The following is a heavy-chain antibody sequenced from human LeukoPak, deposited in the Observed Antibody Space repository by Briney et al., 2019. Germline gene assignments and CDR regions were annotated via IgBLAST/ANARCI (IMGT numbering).Heavy chain of an antibody. V-gene: IGHV1-2*02. CDR1: GYTFTGYY. J-gene: IGHJ4*02. Sequence: GASVKVSCKASGYTFTGYYKHWVRQAPGQGLEWMGWINPNSGGTNYAQKFQGRVTMTRDTSISTAYMELSRLRSDDTAVYYCARGEVRYSSSPPGRYWGQGTLVTVSS. D-gene: IGHD6-6*01. CDR3: ARGEVRYSSSPPGRY. CDR2: INPNSGGT.